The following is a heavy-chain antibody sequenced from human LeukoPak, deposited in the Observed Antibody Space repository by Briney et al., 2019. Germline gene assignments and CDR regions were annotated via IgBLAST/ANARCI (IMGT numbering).Heavy chain of an antibody. J-gene: IGHJ5*02. D-gene: IGHD6-13*01. Sequence: ASVKVSCKASGYTFTSLYMHCVRQAPGQGLEWMGWINPNSGGTNYAQKFQGRVTMTRDTSISTAYMELSRLRSDDTAVYYCARSVFGTAACPTYNWFDPWGQGTLVTVSS. V-gene: IGHV1-2*02. CDR3: ARSVFGTAACPTYNWFDP. CDR1: GYTFTSLY. CDR2: INPNSGGT.